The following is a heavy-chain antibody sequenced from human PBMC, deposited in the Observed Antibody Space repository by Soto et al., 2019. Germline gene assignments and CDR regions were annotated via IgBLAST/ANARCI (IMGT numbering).Heavy chain of an antibody. J-gene: IGHJ5*02. V-gene: IGHV2-5*02. D-gene: IGHD6-13*01. CDR3: AHRRGVEQQLVFEDRVWFDP. Sequence: QITLKESGPTLVKPTQTLTLTCTFSGFSLSTSGVGVGWIRQPPGKALEWLALIYWDDDKRYSPSLKSRLTITKDTSKNRVVLTMTNMDTVDTATYYCAHRRGVEQQLVFEDRVWFDPWGQGTLVTVSS. CDR1: GFSLSTSGVG. CDR2: IYWDDDK.